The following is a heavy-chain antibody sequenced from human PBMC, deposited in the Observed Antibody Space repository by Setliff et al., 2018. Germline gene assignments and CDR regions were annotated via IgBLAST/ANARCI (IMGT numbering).Heavy chain of an antibody. J-gene: IGHJ5*02. Sequence: GGSLRLSCAASGFTFSSYSMNWVRQAPGKGLEWVSYISSSSSTIYYADSVKGRFTISRDNAKNSLYLQMNSLRAEDTAVYYCASRLSGSLAPWGQGTLVTVSS. D-gene: IGHD3-22*01. CDR3: ASRLSGSLAP. CDR2: ISSSSSTI. CDR1: GFTFSSYS. V-gene: IGHV3-48*04.